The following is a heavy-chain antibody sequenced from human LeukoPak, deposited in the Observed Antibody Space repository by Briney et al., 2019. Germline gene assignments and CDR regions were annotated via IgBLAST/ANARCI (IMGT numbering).Heavy chain of an antibody. CDR2: IYHSGST. CDR1: GYSISSGYY. V-gene: IGHV4-38-2*01. Sequence: SETLSLTCAVSGYSISSGYYWGWIRQPPGKGLEWIGSIYHSGSTYYNPSLKSRVTISVDTSKNQFSLKLSSVTAADTAAYYCARGGDIVVVVAANAFDYWGQGTLVTVSS. J-gene: IGHJ4*02. D-gene: IGHD2-15*01. CDR3: ARGGDIVVVVAANAFDY.